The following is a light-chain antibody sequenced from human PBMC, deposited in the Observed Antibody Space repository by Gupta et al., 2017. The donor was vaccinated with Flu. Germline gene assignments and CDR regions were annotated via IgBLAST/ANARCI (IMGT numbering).Light chain of an antibody. CDR1: SRDVGGYKS. V-gene: IGLV2-8*01. Sequence: VTISSSGTSRDVGGYKSVSWYQKVPGNAPKLIIYEVSKRPSGVPDRFSGSKSGNTASLTVSGLQTEDEADYYCSSYAGSSRTYVFGTGTTVTGL. CDR3: SSYAGSSRTYV. J-gene: IGLJ1*01. CDR2: EVS.